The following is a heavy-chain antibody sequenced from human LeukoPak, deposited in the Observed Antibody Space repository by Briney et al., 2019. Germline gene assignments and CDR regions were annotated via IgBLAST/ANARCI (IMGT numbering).Heavy chain of an antibody. D-gene: IGHD3-10*01. Sequence: GGSLRLSCAASGFTLDDYAMHWVRQAPGKGLEWVSGISRDSGTIVYADSVKGRFTISRDNSKNTLYLQMNSLRAEDTAVYYCAKDLGSTFTSGSAGMGPPDYWGQGTLVTVSS. CDR3: AKDLGSTFTSGSAGMGPPDY. CDR2: ISRDSGTI. V-gene: IGHV3-9*01. J-gene: IGHJ4*02. CDR1: GFTLDDYA.